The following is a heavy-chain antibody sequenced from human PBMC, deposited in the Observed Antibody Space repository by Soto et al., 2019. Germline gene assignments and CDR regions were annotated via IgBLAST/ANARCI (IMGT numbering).Heavy chain of an antibody. CDR1: GLSFNIYW. D-gene: IGHD2-21*01. V-gene: IGHV3-74*01. J-gene: IGHJ6*02. Sequence: EVQLVESGGGLVQPGGSLRLSCAASGLSFNIYWMHWVRQVPGKGLVWLARINSDGSHTIYLESVKGRFTLSRANANNTVFLPMYRLRDEDTGLYYCSVGIAGLAVWAQGTTFTVSS. CDR2: INSDGSHT. CDR3: SVGIAGLAV.